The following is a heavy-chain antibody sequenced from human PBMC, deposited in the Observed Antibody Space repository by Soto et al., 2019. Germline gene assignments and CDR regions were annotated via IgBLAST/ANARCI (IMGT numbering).Heavy chain of an antibody. J-gene: IGHJ5*02. Sequence: VQLVQSGAEVKKPGASVKVSCKASGYSFTGYDINWVRQATGQGLEWMGWMDPKSGDTGYAQKFQGRLTMTRDTSTSTAFVELTSIRSEDTAVYFCALYGDWGSMGDTWGKGTLVAVSS. CDR3: ALYGDWGSMGDT. D-gene: IGHD4-17*01. CDR1: GYSFTGYD. CDR2: MDPKSGDT. V-gene: IGHV1-8*01.